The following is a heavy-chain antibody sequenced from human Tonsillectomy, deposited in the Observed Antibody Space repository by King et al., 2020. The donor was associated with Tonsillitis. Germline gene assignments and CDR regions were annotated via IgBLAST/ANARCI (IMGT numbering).Heavy chain of an antibody. CDR2: IYTSGNT. J-gene: IGHJ4*02. Sequence: QLQESGPGLVKPSQTLSLTCTVSGGSISSGGYYWSWIRQPAGQGLEWIGRIYTSGNTNYNPSLKSRVTMSVDTSRNQFSLYLTSVTAADTAVYYCARESSWYFDYWGQGTLVTVSS. V-gene: IGHV4-61*02. D-gene: IGHD2-2*01. CDR3: ARESSWYFDY. CDR1: GGSISSGGYY.